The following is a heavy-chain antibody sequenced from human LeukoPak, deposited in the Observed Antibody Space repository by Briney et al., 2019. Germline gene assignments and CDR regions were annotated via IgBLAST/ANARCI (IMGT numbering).Heavy chain of an antibody. J-gene: IGHJ6*02. CDR3: ARVGATTGDYYYYYGMDV. CDR2: ISWDGGST. V-gene: IGHV3-43D*03. D-gene: IGHD1-26*01. CDR1: GFTFDDYA. Sequence: PGGSLRLSCAASGFTFDDYAMHWVRQAPGKGLEWVSLISWDGGSTYYADSVKGRFTISRDNAKNSLYLQMNSLRAEDTAVYYCARVGATTGDYYYYYGMDVWGQGTTVTVSS.